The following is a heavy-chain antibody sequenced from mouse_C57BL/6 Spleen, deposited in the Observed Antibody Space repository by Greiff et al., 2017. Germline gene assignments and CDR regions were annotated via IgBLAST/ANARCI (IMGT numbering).Heavy chain of an antibody. J-gene: IGHJ4*01. CDR2: IDPSDSYT. CDR1: GYTFTSYW. CDR3: ARRTTVVGAMDY. V-gene: IGHV1-69*01. D-gene: IGHD1-1*01. Sequence: QVQLQQSGAELVMPGASVKLSCKASGYTFTSYWMHWVKQRPGQGLEWIGEIDPSDSYTNYNQKFKGKSTLTVDKSSSTAYMQLSSLTSEDSAVYYCARRTTVVGAMDYWGQGTSVTVSS.